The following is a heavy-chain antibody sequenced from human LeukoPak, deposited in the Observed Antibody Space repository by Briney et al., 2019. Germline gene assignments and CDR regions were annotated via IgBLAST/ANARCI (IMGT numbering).Heavy chain of an antibody. V-gene: IGHV3-23*01. CDR1: GFTFSSYA. CDR2: ISGSGGST. J-gene: IGHJ4*02. Sequence: HPGGSLRLFCAASGFTFSSYAMSWVRQAPGKGLECVSAISGSGGSTYYADSVKGRFTISRDNSKNTLYLQMNSLRAEDTAVYYCAKDQRMDVGIAARLPYYFDYWGQGTLVTVSS. D-gene: IGHD6-6*01. CDR3: AKDQRMDVGIAARLPYYFDY.